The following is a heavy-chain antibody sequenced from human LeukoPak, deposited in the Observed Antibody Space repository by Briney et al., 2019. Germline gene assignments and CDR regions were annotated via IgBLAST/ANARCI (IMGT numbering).Heavy chain of an antibody. V-gene: IGHV1-2*02. D-gene: IGHD4-17*01. J-gene: IGHJ3*02. CDR2: INPNSGGT. CDR3: ARAYGDYEGAFDI. CDR1: GYTFTGYY. Sequence: SVKVSCKASGYTFTGYYMHWVRQAPGQGLEWMGWINPNSGGTNYAQKLQGRVTMTRDTSISTAYMELSRLRSDDTAVYYCARAYGDYEGAFDIWGQGTMVTVSS.